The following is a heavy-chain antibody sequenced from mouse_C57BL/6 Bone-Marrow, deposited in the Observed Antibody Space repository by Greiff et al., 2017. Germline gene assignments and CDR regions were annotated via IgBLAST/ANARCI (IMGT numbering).Heavy chain of an antibody. CDR2: IDPENGDT. J-gene: IGHJ2*01. Sequence: EVQLQQSGAELVRPGASVKLSCTASGFNIKDDYMHWVKHRPEQGLEWIGWIDPENGDTEYASKFQGKATITADTSSNPAYLQLSSLTSEDTAVYYCTLRYFDYWGQGTTLTVSS. V-gene: IGHV14-4*01. CDR3: TLRYFDY. D-gene: IGHD1-1*01. CDR1: GFNIKDDY.